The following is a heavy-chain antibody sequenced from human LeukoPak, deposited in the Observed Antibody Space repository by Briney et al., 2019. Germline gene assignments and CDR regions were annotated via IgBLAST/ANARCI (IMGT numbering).Heavy chain of an antibody. Sequence: PSETLSVTCTVSAGSISSYHWCWIRQPAGKGLEWIGRIYTSGSTNYNPSLKSRVTMSVDTSKNQFSLKLTSVTAADTAVYYCARSFDFWSGYYAFDYWGQGTLVIVSS. CDR2: IYTSGST. D-gene: IGHD3-3*01. CDR3: ARSFDFWSGYYAFDY. CDR1: AGSISSYH. V-gene: IGHV4-4*07. J-gene: IGHJ4*02.